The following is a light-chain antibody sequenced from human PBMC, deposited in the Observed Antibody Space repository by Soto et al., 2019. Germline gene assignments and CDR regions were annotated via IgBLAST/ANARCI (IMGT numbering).Light chain of an antibody. Sequence: DIVMTQSPDSLAVSLGERATINCKSSQSVLHSSHNKNYLAWYQQKPGQPPKLLIYWASTRKSGVPDRFSGSGSGTDFTLTISSLQAEDVAVYYCQHYYTTPRTFGQGPRWRSN. CDR2: WAS. J-gene: IGKJ1*01. CDR3: QHYYTTPRT. CDR1: QSVLHSSHNKNY. V-gene: IGKV4-1*01.